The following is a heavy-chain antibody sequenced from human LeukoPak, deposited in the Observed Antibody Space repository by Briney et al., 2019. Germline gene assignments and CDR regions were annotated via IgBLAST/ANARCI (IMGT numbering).Heavy chain of an antibody. Sequence: GGALRLSCAASVFTFSSYDRNCVREALGGGGGWGSYISRSGSTKHYAESVRGRVTISRDNAKSSLYLQMNSLRAEDTAVYYCARDKGSLSDLCLDYWGQGTLVTVSS. CDR3: ARDKGSLSDLCLDY. CDR1: VFTFSSYD. D-gene: IGHD3-16*01. CDR2: ISRSGSTK. V-gene: IGHV3-48*03. J-gene: IGHJ4*02.